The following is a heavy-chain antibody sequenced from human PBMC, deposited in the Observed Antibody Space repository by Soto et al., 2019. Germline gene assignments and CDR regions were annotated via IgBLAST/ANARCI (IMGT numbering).Heavy chain of an antibody. D-gene: IGHD2-15*01. CDR2: INSDGSST. CDR3: ASPFAYCSGGSCHDYYYYGMDV. CDR1: GFTFSSYW. Sequence: EVQLVESGGGLVQPGGSLRLSCAASGFTFSSYWMHWVRQAPGKGLVWVSRINSDGSSTSYADSVKGRFTISRDNAKNTLYLQMNSLGAEDTAVYYCASPFAYCSGGSCHDYYYYGMDVWGQGTTVTVSS. V-gene: IGHV3-74*01. J-gene: IGHJ6*02.